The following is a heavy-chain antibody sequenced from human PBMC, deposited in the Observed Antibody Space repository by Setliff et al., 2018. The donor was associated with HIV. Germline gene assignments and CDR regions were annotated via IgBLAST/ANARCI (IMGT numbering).Heavy chain of an antibody. CDR2: LYSRGST. CDR3: AKSPVGANGWFDT. D-gene: IGHD1-26*01. CDR1: GGSIDHYY. V-gene: IGHV4-4*07. J-gene: IGHJ5*02. Sequence: SETLSLTCTVSGGSIDHYYWSWIRQPAGKGLEWIGRLYSRGSTTYNPSLRSRATMSADTSKNLFSLKLRSVTAADTAVYYCAKSPVGANGWFDTWGQGVLVTVSS.